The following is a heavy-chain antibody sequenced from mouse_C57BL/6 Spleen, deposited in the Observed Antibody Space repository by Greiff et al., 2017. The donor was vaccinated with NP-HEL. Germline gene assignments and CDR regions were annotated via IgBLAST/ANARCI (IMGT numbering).Heavy chain of an antibody. CDR1: GYKFTDDN. V-gene: IGHV1-18*01. Sequence: EGQPQQSGPEPVKPGASVKIPCKASGYKFTDDNTDWVKQSNGKSLEWIGDNNPNNGGTIYNQKYKRKATLTVDKDSSTAYMELRSLTSEDTAVYYCARDSSDWYFDVWGTGTSVAVSS. CDR2: NNPNNGGT. D-gene: IGHD3-2*02. J-gene: IGHJ1*03. CDR3: ARDSSDWYFDV.